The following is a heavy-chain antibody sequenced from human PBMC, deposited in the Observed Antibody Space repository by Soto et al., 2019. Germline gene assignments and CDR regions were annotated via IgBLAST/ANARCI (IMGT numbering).Heavy chain of an antibody. CDR1: GLTFSGYA. J-gene: IGHJ3*02. Sequence: EAQLVESGGDLVQPGGSLRLSCAASGLTFSGYAVHWVRQAPGKGLEYVSGIGGNGDTYYANSVKGRFTISRDNSKNTLYLQMGSLRADDMAVYYCARESGSNRAGAFDIWGQGTMVTVSS. CDR2: IGGNGDT. V-gene: IGHV3-64*01. CDR3: ARESGSNRAGAFDI. D-gene: IGHD1-26*01.